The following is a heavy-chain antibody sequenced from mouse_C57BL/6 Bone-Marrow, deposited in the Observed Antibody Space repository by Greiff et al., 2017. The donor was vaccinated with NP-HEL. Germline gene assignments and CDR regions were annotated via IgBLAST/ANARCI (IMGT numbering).Heavy chain of an antibody. CDR3: ARTYDGYYVAMDY. J-gene: IGHJ4*01. D-gene: IGHD2-3*01. V-gene: IGHV1-69*01. Sequence: QVQLQQPGAELVMPGASVKLSCNASGYTFTSYWMHWVKQRPGQGLEWIGEIDPSDSYTNYNQKFKGKSTLTVDKSSSTAYMQLSSLTSEDSAVYYCARTYDGYYVAMDYWGQGTSVTVSS. CDR2: IDPSDSYT. CDR1: GYTFTSYW.